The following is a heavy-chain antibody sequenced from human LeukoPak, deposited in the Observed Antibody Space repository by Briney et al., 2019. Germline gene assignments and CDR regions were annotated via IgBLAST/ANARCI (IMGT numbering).Heavy chain of an antibody. V-gene: IGHV4-59*01. D-gene: IGHD6-19*01. CDR1: GGSISSYY. J-gene: IGHJ2*01. CDR2: IYYSGST. CDR3: ARGEWLVRYFDL. Sequence: SETLSLTCTVSGGSISSYYWSWIRQPPGKGLEWIGNIYYSGSTNYNPSLKSRVTISVDTSKNQFSPKLSSVTAADTAVYYCARGEWLVRYFDLWGRGTLVTVSS.